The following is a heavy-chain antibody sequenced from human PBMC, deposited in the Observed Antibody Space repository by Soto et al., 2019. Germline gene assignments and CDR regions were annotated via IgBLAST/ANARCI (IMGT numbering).Heavy chain of an antibody. D-gene: IGHD3-22*01. CDR3: ARSSSGYYWFDP. CDR2: IYYSGST. CDR1: GGSISSGGYY. V-gene: IGHV4-31*03. J-gene: IGHJ5*02. Sequence: SETLSLTCTVSGGSISSGGYYWSWIRQHPGKGLEWIGYIYYSGSTYYNPSLKSRVTISVDTSKNQFSLKLSSVTAADTAVYYCARSSSGYYWFDPWGQGTLVTVSS.